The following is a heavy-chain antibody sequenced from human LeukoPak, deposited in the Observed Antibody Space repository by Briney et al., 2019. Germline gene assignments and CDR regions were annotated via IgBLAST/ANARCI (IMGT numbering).Heavy chain of an antibody. Sequence: GGSLRLSCAASGFTFSNYWMHWVRQDPGKRLEWVSAISGSATGSVTTYYTDSVKGRFTISRDNSKNTLYLQMNSLRAEDTAVYYCAKSTRGWFDPWGQGTLVTVSS. V-gene: IGHV3-23*01. CDR1: GFTFSNYW. D-gene: IGHD1-1*01. J-gene: IGHJ5*02. CDR3: AKSTRGWFDP. CDR2: ISGSATGSVTT.